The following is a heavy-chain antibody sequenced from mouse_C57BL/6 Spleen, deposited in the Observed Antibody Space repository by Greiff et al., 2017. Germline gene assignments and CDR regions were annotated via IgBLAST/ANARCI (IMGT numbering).Heavy chain of an antibody. D-gene: IGHD1-1*01. J-gene: IGHJ3*01. CDR1: GYTFTSYW. CDR2: IYPGSGST. V-gene: IGHV1-55*01. CDR3: ARRENYYGSSYEAY. Sequence: QVQLQQPGAELVKPGASVKMSCKASGYTFTSYWITWVKQRPGQGLEWIGDIYPGSGSTNYNEKFKSKATLTVDTSSSPAYMQLSSLTSEDSAVYYCARRENYYGSSYEAYWGQGTLVTVSA.